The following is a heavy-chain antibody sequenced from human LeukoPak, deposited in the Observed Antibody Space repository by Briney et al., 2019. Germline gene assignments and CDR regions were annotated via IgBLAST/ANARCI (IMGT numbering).Heavy chain of an antibody. V-gene: IGHV3-48*02. Sequence: GGSLRLSCAASGFTFSSYSMNWVRQAPGKGLEWVSYVSSSSSTIYYADSVKGRFTISRDNAKNSLYLQMNSLRDEDTAVYYCARDTYCSGGSCPSDYWGQGTLVTVSS. D-gene: IGHD2-15*01. CDR1: GFTFSSYS. CDR3: ARDTYCSGGSCPSDY. CDR2: VSSSSSTI. J-gene: IGHJ4*02.